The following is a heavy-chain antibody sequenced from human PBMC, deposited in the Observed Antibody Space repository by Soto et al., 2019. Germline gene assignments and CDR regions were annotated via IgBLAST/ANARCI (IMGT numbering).Heavy chain of an antibody. CDR2: ISSYNGNT. D-gene: IGHD4-17*01. CDR3: ARGDYGDYADY. V-gene: IGHV1-18*01. J-gene: IGHJ4*02. Sequence: QVQLVQSGAKVEKPGASVKVSCKASGYTFTNYGISWVRQAPGQGFEWMGWISSYNGNTNYAQKLQGRVTMTTDTSTSTAYMELRSLISDDTAVYYCARGDYGDYADYWGQGTLVTVSS. CDR1: GYTFTNYG.